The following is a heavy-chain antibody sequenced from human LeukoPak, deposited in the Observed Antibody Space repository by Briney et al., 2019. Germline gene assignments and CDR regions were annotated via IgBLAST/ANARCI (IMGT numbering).Heavy chain of an antibody. CDR3: AKVLRAGYGDPHWYFDL. Sequence: PGGSLRLSCAASGFTFSSYAMSWVRQAPGKGLEWVSAISGSGGGTYYADSVKGRFTISRDNSKNTLYLQMNSLRAEDTAVYYCAKVLRAGYGDPHWYFDLWGRGTLVTVSS. V-gene: IGHV3-23*01. J-gene: IGHJ2*01. CDR1: GFTFSSYA. CDR2: ISGSGGGT. D-gene: IGHD4-17*01.